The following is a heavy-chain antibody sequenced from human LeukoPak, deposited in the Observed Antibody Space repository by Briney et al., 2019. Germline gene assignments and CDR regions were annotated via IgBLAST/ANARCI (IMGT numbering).Heavy chain of an antibody. J-gene: IGHJ3*02. Sequence: SETLSLTCTVSGGSISSYYWSWIRQPPGKGLEWIGRIYTSGSTNYNPSLKSRVTMSVDTSKNQFSLKLSSVTAADTAVYYCARDAAMGPDAFDIWGQGTMVTVSS. CDR3: ARDAAMGPDAFDI. CDR2: IYTSGST. V-gene: IGHV4-4*07. D-gene: IGHD5-18*01. CDR1: GGSISSYY.